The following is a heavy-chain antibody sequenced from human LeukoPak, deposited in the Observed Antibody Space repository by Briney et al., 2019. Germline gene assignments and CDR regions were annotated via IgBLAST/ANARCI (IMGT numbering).Heavy chain of an antibody. J-gene: IGHJ6*03. D-gene: IGHD3-10*01. CDR3: ARAPRRGVMDV. CDR1: GFTFSNNW. CDR2: VNPDGRRT. V-gene: IGHV3-74*01. Sequence: GGSLRLSCAASGFTFSNNWMHWVRQAPGKGLVWVSRVNPDGRRTDYAGSVKGRFTISRDNAKNTLYLQLNSLRAEDTAVYYCARAPRRGVMDVWGKGTTVSVSS.